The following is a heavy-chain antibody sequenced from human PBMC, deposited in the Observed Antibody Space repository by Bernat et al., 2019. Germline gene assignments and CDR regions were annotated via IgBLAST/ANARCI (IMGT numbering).Heavy chain of an antibody. D-gene: IGHD3-22*01. J-gene: IGHJ6*03. CDR1: GGSLSGYH. Sequence: QVQLQQWGAGLLKPWETLSLTCGVYGGSLSGYHWSWIRQPPGKGLEWIGEIYHRGSTNYSPSLKSRVTIPLDTSKNHFSLKLSSTSAADTAVYYCARGSQRALFADGYYMDVWGNGTTVTVSS. V-gene: IGHV4-34*01. CDR2: IYHRGST. CDR3: ARGSQRALFADGYYMDV.